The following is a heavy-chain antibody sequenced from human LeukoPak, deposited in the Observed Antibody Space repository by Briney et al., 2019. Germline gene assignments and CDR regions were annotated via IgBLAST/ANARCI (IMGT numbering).Heavy chain of an antibody. J-gene: IGHJ3*02. Sequence: ASVKVSCKVSGYTLTELSMHWVRQAPGKGLEWMGGFDPEDGETIYAQKFQGRVTMTEDTSTDTAYMELSSLRSEDMAVYYCATDGDIVVVPAAKGAFDIWGQGIMVTVSS. CDR2: FDPEDGET. V-gene: IGHV1-24*01. CDR1: GYTLTELS. D-gene: IGHD2-2*01. CDR3: ATDGDIVVVPAAKGAFDI.